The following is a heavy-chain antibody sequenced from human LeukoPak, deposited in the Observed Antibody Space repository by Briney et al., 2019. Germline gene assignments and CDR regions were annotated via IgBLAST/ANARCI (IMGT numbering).Heavy chain of an antibody. CDR3: ARLVKDYYYYYMDV. CDR1: GLTFRTYA. CDR2: ISYDGNKK. J-gene: IGHJ6*03. V-gene: IGHV3-30*04. D-gene: IGHD6-6*01. Sequence: QPGWSLRLSCEASGLTFRTYAMHWVRQAPGKGLKWLTVISYDGNKKQYADSVKGRFTISRDNFKNTLYLQMNSLRAEDTAVYYCARLVKDYYYYYMDVWGKGTTVTVSS.